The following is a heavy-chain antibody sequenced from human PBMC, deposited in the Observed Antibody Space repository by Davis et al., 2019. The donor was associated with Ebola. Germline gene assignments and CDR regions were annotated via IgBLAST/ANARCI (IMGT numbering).Heavy chain of an antibody. J-gene: IGHJ3*02. CDR2: IYTGDSDT. CDR3: ATLRRTITGMDDGFDI. CDR1: GNSFNTHW. V-gene: IGHV5-51*01. Sequence: GESLKISCKASGNSFNTHWIGWVRQLPGKGLEWMGIIYTGDSDTRYSPSFRGQVTISADKSIKIAFLQWSSLKASDTAMYYCATLRRTITGMDDGFDIWGQGTMVTVSS. D-gene: IGHD1-20*01.